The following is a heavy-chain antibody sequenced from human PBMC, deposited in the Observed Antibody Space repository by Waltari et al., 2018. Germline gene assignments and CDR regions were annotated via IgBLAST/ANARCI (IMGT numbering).Heavy chain of an antibody. CDR3: ARDGRPFDY. CDR2: IKQDGSDK. CDR1: GFTFSSYW. Sequence: EVQLVESGGALVQPGGSLRLSCVASGFTFSSYWISWVRQAPGKGLEWVANIKQDGSDKYYVDYVKGRFTISKDNAKNSLYLYMNNLRVEDTGVYYCARDGRPFDYWGQGTLVTVSS. V-gene: IGHV3-7*01. J-gene: IGHJ4*02. D-gene: IGHD1-1*01.